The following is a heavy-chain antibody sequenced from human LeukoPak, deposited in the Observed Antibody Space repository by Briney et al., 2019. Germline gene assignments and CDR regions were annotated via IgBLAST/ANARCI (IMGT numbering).Heavy chain of an antibody. CDR2: ISNTGDSI. V-gene: IGHV3-48*01. Sequence: PGGSLRLSCAASGFTFSSYSMNWVRQAPGKGLEWVSFISNTGDSIYYADSVKGRFTTSRDNAKNSLYLQMNSLRAEDTAVYYCARGLLWWSQPDYMDVWGKGTTVTVSS. D-gene: IGHD2-15*01. J-gene: IGHJ6*03. CDR1: GFTFSSYS. CDR3: ARGLLWWSQPDYMDV.